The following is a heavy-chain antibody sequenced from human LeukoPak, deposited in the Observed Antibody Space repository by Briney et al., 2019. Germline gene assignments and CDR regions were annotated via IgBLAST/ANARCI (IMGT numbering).Heavy chain of an antibody. CDR2: SNDSGGT. CDR1: GGTLSGYY. D-gene: IGHD5-24*01. J-gene: IGHJ4*02. Sequence: SETLSLTCAVYGGTLSGYYWSWIRQPPGKRLEWVGESNDSGGTNYNPSLKSRVTISVDKSKNQFSLKLSSVTAADTAVYYCARDSPGEMAKDYWGQGTLVTVSS. V-gene: IGHV4-34*01. CDR3: ARDSPGEMAKDY.